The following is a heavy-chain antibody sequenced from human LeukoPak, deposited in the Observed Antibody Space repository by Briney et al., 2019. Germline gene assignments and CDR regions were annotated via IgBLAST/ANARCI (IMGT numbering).Heavy chain of an antibody. D-gene: IGHD5-12*01. Sequence: PGGSLRLSCAASGLTFSDYYMSWIRQAPGKGPEWVSYISSSSGYTKYADSVKGRFTISRDNAKNSLYLQMNSLRAEDTAVYYCASHGGHDYFDYWGQGTLVTVSS. V-gene: IGHV3-11*06. CDR2: ISSSSGYT. J-gene: IGHJ4*02. CDR1: GLTFSDYY. CDR3: ASHGGHDYFDY.